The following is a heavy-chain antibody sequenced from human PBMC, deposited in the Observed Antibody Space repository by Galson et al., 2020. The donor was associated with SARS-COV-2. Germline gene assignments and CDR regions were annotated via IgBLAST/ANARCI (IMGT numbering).Heavy chain of an antibody. CDR2: IYPDDSKT. CDR1: GYSFNNYW. J-gene: IGHJ4*02. CDR3: ARHTSGSGDY. Sequence: KIGESLKISCKGSGYSFNNYWIGWVRQMPGRGLEWMGVIYPDDSKTRYSPSFEGQVTISADKSFNTAYLQWSSLKASDTAIYYCARHTSGSGDYWGQGSLVTVSS. V-gene: IGHV5-51*01. D-gene: IGHD3-10*01.